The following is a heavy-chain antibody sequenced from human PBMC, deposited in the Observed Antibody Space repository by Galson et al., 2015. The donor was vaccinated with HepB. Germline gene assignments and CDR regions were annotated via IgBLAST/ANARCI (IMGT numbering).Heavy chain of an antibody. D-gene: IGHD3-22*01. CDR2: IYSGGST. Sequence: SLRLSCAASGFTVSSNYMSWVRQAPGKGLEWVSVIYSGGSTYYADSVKGRFTISRDNSKNTLYLQMNSLRAEDTAVYYCARERDYYDSSGNPSVAFDIWGQGTMVTVSS. CDR1: GFTVSSNY. V-gene: IGHV3-66*02. J-gene: IGHJ3*02. CDR3: ARERDYYDSSGNPSVAFDI.